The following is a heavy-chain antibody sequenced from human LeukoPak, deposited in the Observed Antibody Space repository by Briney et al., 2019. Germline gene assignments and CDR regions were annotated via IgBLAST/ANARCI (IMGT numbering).Heavy chain of an antibody. CDR2: ITSSRTTM. CDR3: AMSFDY. Sequence: GGSLRLSCTASGFTFGDYAMSWVRQAPGKGLEWVSSITSSRTTMYYADSVKGRFTISRDNAKNSLYLQMNSLRAEDTAVYYCAMSFDYWGQGTLVTVSP. V-gene: IGHV3-48*03. J-gene: IGHJ4*02. CDR1: GFTFGDYA.